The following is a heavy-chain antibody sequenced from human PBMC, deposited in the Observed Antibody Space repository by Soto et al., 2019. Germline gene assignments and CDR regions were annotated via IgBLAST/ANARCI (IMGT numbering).Heavy chain of an antibody. J-gene: IGHJ4*02. Sequence: EVQLVECGGGLVQPGRSLRLSCAASGFTFDDYAMHWVRQAPGKGLEWVSGISWNSGIIDYVDSVKGRFTISRDNAKNSLYLQMNSLRAEDTALYYCAKGYSYGVLEPLGYWGQGTLVTVSS. V-gene: IGHV3-9*01. CDR3: AKGYSYGVLEPLGY. D-gene: IGHD5-18*01. CDR1: GFTFDDYA. CDR2: ISWNSGII.